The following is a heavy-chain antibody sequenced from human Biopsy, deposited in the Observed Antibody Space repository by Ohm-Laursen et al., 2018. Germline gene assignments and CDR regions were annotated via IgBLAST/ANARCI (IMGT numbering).Heavy chain of an antibody. Sequence: ASVTVSCQASGYTFTGQYLHWARQVPGQGLEWMGWINPHSGTTKFAQDFQGRVTMTRDTSITTAYMELRRLRSDDTAVYYCAKGQDLRGGAEYFQHWGQGALVTVSS. V-gene: IGHV1-2*02. CDR1: GYTFTGQY. D-gene: IGHD2-15*01. CDR2: INPHSGTT. J-gene: IGHJ1*01. CDR3: AKGQDLRGGAEYFQH.